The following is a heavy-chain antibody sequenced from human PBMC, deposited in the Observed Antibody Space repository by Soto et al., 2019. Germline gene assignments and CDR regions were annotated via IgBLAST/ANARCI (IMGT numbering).Heavy chain of an antibody. CDR1: GFTFSNYA. V-gene: IGHV3-23*01. CDR2: ITATTGST. Sequence: EVQLLDSGGGLVQPGGSLRLSCTASGFTFSNYAMSWVRQAPGKGLEWVSTITATTGSTYYGDSVKGRFTISRDNSENTLYLQMNSLRAEDTAIYYCAKSATPRGWYFDFWGRGTLVTVSS. J-gene: IGHJ2*01. CDR3: AKSATPRGWYFDF. D-gene: IGHD2-2*01.